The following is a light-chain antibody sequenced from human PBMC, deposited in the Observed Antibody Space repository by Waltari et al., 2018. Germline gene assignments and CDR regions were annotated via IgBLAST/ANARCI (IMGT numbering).Light chain of an antibody. CDR2: DVT. CDR1: SSDIGSYNY. V-gene: IGLV2-14*03. Sequence: QSALTQPASVSGSPGQSITISCTGSSSDIGSYNYVSWYQQHPGKAPNLTLYDVTHRPSGVSNRFSGSQSGNTASLTISGLQTEDEADYYCSASTSSFSLVLFGGGTKLTVL. J-gene: IGLJ2*01. CDR3: SASTSSFSLVL.